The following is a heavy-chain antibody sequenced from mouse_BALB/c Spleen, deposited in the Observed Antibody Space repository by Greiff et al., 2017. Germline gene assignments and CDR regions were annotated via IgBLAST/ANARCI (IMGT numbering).Heavy chain of an antibody. Sequence: QVQLQQSGPGLVQPSQSLSITCTVSGFSLTSYGVHWVRQSPGKGLEWLGVIWSGGSTDYNAAFISRLSISKDNSKSQVFFKMNSLQANDTAIYYCASYYYGYLYYAMDYWGQGTSVTVSS. CDR2: IWSGGST. CDR3: ASYYYGYLYYAMDY. D-gene: IGHD1-2*01. CDR1: GFSLTSYG. V-gene: IGHV2-2*02. J-gene: IGHJ4*01.